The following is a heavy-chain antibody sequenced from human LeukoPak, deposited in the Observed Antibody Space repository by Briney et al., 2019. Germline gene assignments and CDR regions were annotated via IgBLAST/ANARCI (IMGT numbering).Heavy chain of an antibody. J-gene: IGHJ6*02. CDR1: GFTFSSYG. CDR2: ISYDGSNK. V-gene: IGHV3-30*03. CDR3: ARSYSNHLFGMDV. D-gene: IGHD4-11*01. Sequence: PGRSLRLSCAASGFTFSSYGMHWVRQAPGKGLEWVAVISYDGSNKYYADSVKGRFTISRDNSNNTVFLQMNIVRAEDTAVYYCARSYSNHLFGMDVWGQGTTVTVSS.